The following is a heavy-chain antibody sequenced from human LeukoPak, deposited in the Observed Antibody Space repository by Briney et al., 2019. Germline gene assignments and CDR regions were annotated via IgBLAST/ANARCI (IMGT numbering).Heavy chain of an antibody. Sequence: GESLKISCKGSGYSFTSYWIGWVRQMPGKGLEWMGIIYPGDSDTRYSPSFQGQVTISADKSISTAYLQWSSLKASDTAMYYCARHTSRYCSSTSCHFGWFDPWGQGTLVTVSS. CDR3: ARHTSRYCSSTSCHFGWFDP. J-gene: IGHJ5*02. D-gene: IGHD2-2*01. V-gene: IGHV5-51*01. CDR2: IYPGDSDT. CDR1: GYSFTSYW.